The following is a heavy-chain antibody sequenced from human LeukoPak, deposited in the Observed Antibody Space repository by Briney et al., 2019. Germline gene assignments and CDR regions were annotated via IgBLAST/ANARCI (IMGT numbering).Heavy chain of an antibody. J-gene: IGHJ3*01. D-gene: IGHD5-18*01. CDR1: GFTFSNTW. CDR2: IHSDGIST. Sequence: GGSLRLSCAASGFTFSNTWMHWVRQAPGKGLVWVSRIHSDGISTTYADSVKGRFTISRDNARNTLFLQMNSLRTEDAAVYYCATYVDTVRYDAFDVWGQGTMVTVSS. CDR3: ATYVDTVRYDAFDV. V-gene: IGHV3-74*03.